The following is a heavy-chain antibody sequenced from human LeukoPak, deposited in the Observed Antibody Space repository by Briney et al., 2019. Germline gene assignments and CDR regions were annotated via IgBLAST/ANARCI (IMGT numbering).Heavy chain of an antibody. D-gene: IGHD2-15*01. Sequence: ASVKVSCKASGYTFTSYYMHWVRQAPGQGLEWMGIINPSGGSTSYAQKFQGRVTMTRDTSTSTVYMELSSLRSEDTAVCYCARDLKVVVADYYYYYMDVWGKGTTVTVSS. CDR1: GYTFTSYY. V-gene: IGHV1-46*01. CDR2: INPSGGST. J-gene: IGHJ6*03. CDR3: ARDLKVVVADYYYYYMDV.